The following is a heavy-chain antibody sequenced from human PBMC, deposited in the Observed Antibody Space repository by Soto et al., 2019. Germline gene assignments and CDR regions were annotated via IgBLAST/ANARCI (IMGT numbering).Heavy chain of an antibody. J-gene: IGHJ6*03. CDR3: AKALTSGSYYYYMDV. CDR2: ISYGGSNK. CDR1: GFTFSSYA. Sequence: GGSLRLSCAASGFTFSSYAMSWVRQAPGKGLEWVAVISYGGSNKYYADSVKGRFTISRDNSKNTLYLQMNSLRAGDTAVYYCAKALTSGSYYYYMDVWGKGTTVTVSS. D-gene: IGHD6-19*01. V-gene: IGHV3-30*18.